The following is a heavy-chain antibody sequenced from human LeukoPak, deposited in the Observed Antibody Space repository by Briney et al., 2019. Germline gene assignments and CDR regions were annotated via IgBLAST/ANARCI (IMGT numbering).Heavy chain of an antibody. J-gene: IGHJ5*02. CDR1: GFTFSSYS. D-gene: IGHD6-13*01. Sequence: SGGSLRLSCAASGFTFSSYSMNWVRQAPGKGLEWVSSISSSSSTIYYADSVKGRFTISRDNAKNSLYLQMNSLRAEDTAVYYCARPHSSSSKYNWFDPWGQGTLVTVSS. CDR2: ISSSSSTI. CDR3: ARPHSSSSKYNWFDP. V-gene: IGHV3-48*04.